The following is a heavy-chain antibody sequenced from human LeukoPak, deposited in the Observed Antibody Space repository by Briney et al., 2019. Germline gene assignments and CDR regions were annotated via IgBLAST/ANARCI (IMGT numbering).Heavy chain of an antibody. CDR1: GFTFSSYG. CDR2: IPKDGSNK. Sequence: SGGSLRLSCAASGFTFSSYGMHWVRQAPGKGLEWVAYIPKDGSNKFYADSVKGRFTISRDNSKNTLSLQMNSLRAEDTALYYCAKARGISAPTGYYYYMDVWADGTTVTVSS. J-gene: IGHJ6*03. D-gene: IGHD6-6*01. V-gene: IGHV3-30*02. CDR3: AKARGISAPTGYYYYMDV.